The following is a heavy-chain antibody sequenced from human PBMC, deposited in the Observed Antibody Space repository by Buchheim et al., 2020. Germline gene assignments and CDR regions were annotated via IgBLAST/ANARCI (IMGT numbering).Heavy chain of an antibody. Sequence: QVQLQESGPGLVKPSETLSLTCTVSGGSITSYYWSWIRQPPGKGLEWIGYIYYSGSTNYNPSLKSRVTISVGTSKNQLFLKLNSVTAADTAVYYCASHREAYSNGPYDYWGQGTL. D-gene: IGHD4-11*01. CDR1: GGSITSYY. J-gene: IGHJ4*02. V-gene: IGHV4-59*01. CDR3: ASHREAYSNGPYDY. CDR2: IYYSGST.